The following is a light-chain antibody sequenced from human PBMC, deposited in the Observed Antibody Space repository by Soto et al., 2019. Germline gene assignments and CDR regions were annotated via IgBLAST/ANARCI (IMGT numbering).Light chain of an antibody. CDR3: QEYDVVPLT. Sequence: DIQMTQSPSSLSASVGDRVTITCRASQDIRNHLAWYQQKPGKIPELLIYAASTFHSGVPSRFSGSGYGTYFTLTITTLQPEDVATYYCQEYDVVPLTFGGGTKVEIK. V-gene: IGKV1-27*01. CDR2: AAS. CDR1: QDIRNH. J-gene: IGKJ4*01.